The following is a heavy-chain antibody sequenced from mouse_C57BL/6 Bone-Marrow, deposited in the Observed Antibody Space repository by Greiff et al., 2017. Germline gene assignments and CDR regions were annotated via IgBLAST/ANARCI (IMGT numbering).Heavy chain of an antibody. V-gene: IGHV1-82*01. CDR1: GYAFSSSW. J-gene: IGHJ4*01. CDR3: ARVYSNPYYYDMDY. D-gene: IGHD2-5*01. Sequence: QVQLQQSGPELVKPGASVKISCKASGYAFSSSWMNWVKQRPGKGLEWIGRIYPGDGDTNYNGKFKGKATLTADKSSSTAYMQLSSLTSEDSAVYFCARVYSNPYYYDMDYWGQGTSVTVSS. CDR2: IYPGDGDT.